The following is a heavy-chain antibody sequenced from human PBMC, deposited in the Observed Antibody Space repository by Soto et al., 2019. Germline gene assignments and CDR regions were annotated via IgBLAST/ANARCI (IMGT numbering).Heavy chain of an antibody. V-gene: IGHV3-33*01. D-gene: IGHD6-19*01. CDR3: ARDWKLVIRSGWYGYVFDI. CDR1: GFTFSSYG. J-gene: IGHJ3*02. CDR2: IWYDGSNK. Sequence: GGSLRLSCAASGFTFSSYGMHWVRQAPGKGLEWVAVIWYDGSNKYYADSVKGRFTISRDNSKNTLYLQMNSLRAEDTAVYYCARDWKLVIRSGWYGYVFDIWGQGSMVIVSS.